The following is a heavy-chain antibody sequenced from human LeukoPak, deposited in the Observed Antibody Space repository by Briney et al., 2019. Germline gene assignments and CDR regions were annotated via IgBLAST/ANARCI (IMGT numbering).Heavy chain of an antibody. CDR1: GFTFSSFS. J-gene: IGHJ3*02. CDR3: ARDTAYAFDI. CDR2: ITSSSSAI. Sequence: PGGSLRLSCAASGFTFSSFSMDWVRQAPGKGLEWVSYITSSSSAIYYADSVKGRVTISRDNAKNSLYLQMNSLRDEDTAVYYCARDTAYAFDIWGQGTKVTVSS. D-gene: IGHD5-18*01. V-gene: IGHV3-48*02.